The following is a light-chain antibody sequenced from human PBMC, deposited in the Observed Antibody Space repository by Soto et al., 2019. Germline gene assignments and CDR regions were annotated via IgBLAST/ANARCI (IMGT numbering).Light chain of an antibody. Sequence: QSVLAQPPSASGTPGQRVTISWAGSSSNIGSNYVHWYQQLPGTAPKLLIYLNDQRPSGVPDRFSGSKSGTSASLAISGLRSDDEADYFCAAWDGSLDGRFVFGAGTKVTVL. CDR1: SSNIGSNY. V-gene: IGLV1-47*02. CDR3: AAWDGSLDGRFV. CDR2: LND. J-gene: IGLJ1*01.